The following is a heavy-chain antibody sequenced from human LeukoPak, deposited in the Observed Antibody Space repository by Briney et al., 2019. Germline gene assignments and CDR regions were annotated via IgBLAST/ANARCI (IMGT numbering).Heavy chain of an antibody. V-gene: IGHV3-21*01. CDR3: ASSMIVVDLQGFDY. Sequence: GGSLRLSCAASGFTFSSYSMNWVRQAPGKGLEWVSSISSSSSYIYYADSVKGRFTISRDNAKNSLYLQTNSLRAEDTAVYYCASSMIVVDLQGFDYWGQGTLVTVSS. CDR2: ISSSSSYI. J-gene: IGHJ4*02. CDR1: GFTFSSYS. D-gene: IGHD3-22*01.